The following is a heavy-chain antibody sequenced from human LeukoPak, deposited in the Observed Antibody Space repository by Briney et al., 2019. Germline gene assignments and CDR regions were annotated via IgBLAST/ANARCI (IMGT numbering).Heavy chain of an antibody. J-gene: IGHJ4*02. D-gene: IGHD5-18*01. CDR1: GFTFSIYA. CDR3: AKEAPTYSYGYDYFDY. CDR2: ITGGGDST. Sequence: GGSLRLSCAASGFTFSIYAMNWVRQAPGKGLEWVSVITGGGDSTHYADSVKGRFVISRDNSKNKVYLQMNNLRVEDSAVYYCAKEAPTYSYGYDYFDYWGQGTLVTVSS. V-gene: IGHV3-23*01.